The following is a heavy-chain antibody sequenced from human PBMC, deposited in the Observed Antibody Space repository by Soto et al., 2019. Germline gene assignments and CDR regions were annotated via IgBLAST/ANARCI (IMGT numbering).Heavy chain of an antibody. CDR3: VRVTYCSTSSCSPFDY. CDR2: ISSNSFFI. V-gene: IGHV3-21*01. J-gene: IGHJ4*02. D-gene: IGHD2-2*01. Sequence: PGGSLRLSCAASGFTFTTYSMNWVRQDPGKGLEWVSFISSNSFFIYYADSVKGRFTISRDNAKNSLHLDMNSLRAEDTAVYYCVRVTYCSTSSCSPFDYWGQGALVTVSS. CDR1: GFTFTTYS.